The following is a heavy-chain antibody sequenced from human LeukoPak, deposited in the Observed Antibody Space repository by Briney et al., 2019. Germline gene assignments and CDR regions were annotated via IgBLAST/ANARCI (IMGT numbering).Heavy chain of an antibody. J-gene: IGHJ4*02. D-gene: IGHD3-22*01. CDR1: EFTFSNYA. V-gene: IGHV3-21*01. Sequence: GGSLRLSCAASEFTFSNYAMHWVRQAPGKGLEWVSSISSSSSYIYYADSVKGRFTISRDNAKNSLYLQMNSLRAEDTAVYYCARGPYYDSSGIRVDYWGQGTLVTVSS. CDR2: ISSSSSYI. CDR3: ARGPYYDSSGIRVDY.